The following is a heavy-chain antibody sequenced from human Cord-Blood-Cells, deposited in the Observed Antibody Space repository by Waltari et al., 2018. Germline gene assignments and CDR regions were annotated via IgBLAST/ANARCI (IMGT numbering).Heavy chain of an antibody. CDR2: INHSGST. V-gene: IGHV4-34*01. CDR3: ARGNGSYYYYYYMDV. Sequence: QVQLQQWGAGLLKPSETLSLTCAVYGGSFGGNYWSGIRQPPGKGLEWIGEINHSGSTNYNPSLKSRVTISVDTSKNQFSLKLSSVTAADTAVYYCARGNGSYYYYYYMDVWGKGTTVTVSS. J-gene: IGHJ6*03. CDR1: GGSFGGNY. D-gene: IGHD1-26*01.